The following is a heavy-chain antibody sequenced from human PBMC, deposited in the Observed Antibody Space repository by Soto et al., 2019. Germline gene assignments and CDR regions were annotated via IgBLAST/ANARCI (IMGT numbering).Heavy chain of an antibody. Sequence: SETLSLTCAVSGGSISSSNWWSWVRQPPGKGLEWIGEIYHSGSTNYNPSLKSRVTISVDKSKNQFSLKLSSVTAADTAVYYCARGALYELTANWFDPWGQGTLVTVSS. D-gene: IGHD2-21*02. V-gene: IGHV4-4*02. J-gene: IGHJ5*02. CDR1: GGSISSSNW. CDR3: ARGALYELTANWFDP. CDR2: IYHSGST.